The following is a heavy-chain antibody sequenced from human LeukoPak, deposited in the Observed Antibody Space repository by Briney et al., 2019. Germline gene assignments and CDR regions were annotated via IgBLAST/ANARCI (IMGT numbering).Heavy chain of an antibody. CDR1: GFTFSNAW. Sequence: GGSLRLSCAVSGFTFSNAWMSWVRQAPGKGLAWVGRIKSKPDGGTTDYAAPVKGKFTISRDDSKNTLYLQMNSLKTEDTAVYYCTTGDYGDYGFYDYWGQGTLVTVYS. V-gene: IGHV3-15*01. D-gene: IGHD4-17*01. CDR3: TTGDYGDYGFYDY. CDR2: IKSKPDGGTT. J-gene: IGHJ4*02.